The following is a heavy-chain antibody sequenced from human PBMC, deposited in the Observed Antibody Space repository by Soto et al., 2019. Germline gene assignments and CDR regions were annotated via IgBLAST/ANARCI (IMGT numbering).Heavy chain of an antibody. D-gene: IGHD3-10*01. CDR3: ARGVRTGFYGMDV. CDR1: GGTLSNYA. V-gene: IGHV1-69*01. CDR2: IIPIFGTS. Sequence: QVQLVQSGAEVMKPGSSVKVSCKASGGTLSNYALSWVRQAPGQGLEWVGGIIPIFGTSNYAQNFQGRLTVTADESTSTAYMELSSLRSEDTAVYYCARGVRTGFYGMDVWGQGTTVTVSS. J-gene: IGHJ6*02.